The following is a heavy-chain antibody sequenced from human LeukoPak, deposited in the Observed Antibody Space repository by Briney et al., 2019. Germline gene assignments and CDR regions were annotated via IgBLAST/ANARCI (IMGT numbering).Heavy chain of an antibody. D-gene: IGHD1-26*01. CDR1: GGTFSSYA. Sequence: SVKVSCKASGGTFSSYAISWVRQAPGQGLEWMGGIIPIFGTANYAQKFQGRVTITTDESTSTAYMELSSLRSEDTAVYYCATRSYSGRSGDNFDYWGQGTLVTVSS. V-gene: IGHV1-69*05. CDR2: IIPIFGTA. J-gene: IGHJ4*02. CDR3: ATRSYSGRSGDNFDY.